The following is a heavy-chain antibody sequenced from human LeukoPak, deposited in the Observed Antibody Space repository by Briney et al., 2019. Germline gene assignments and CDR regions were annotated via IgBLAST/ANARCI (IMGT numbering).Heavy chain of an antibody. D-gene: IGHD3-16*02. Sequence: SETLSLTCTVSGYSISSGYYWGWIRQPPGKGLEWIGSIYHSGSTYYNPSLKSRVTISVDTSKNQFSLKLSSVTAADTAVYYCARVLSDSTGYWGQGTLVTVSS. CDR3: ARVLSDSTGY. CDR2: IYHSGST. V-gene: IGHV4-38-2*02. J-gene: IGHJ4*02. CDR1: GYSISSGYY.